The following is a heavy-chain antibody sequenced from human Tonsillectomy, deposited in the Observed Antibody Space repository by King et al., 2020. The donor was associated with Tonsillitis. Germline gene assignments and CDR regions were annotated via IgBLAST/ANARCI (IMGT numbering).Heavy chain of an antibody. CDR3: AQSRSYYDFWSGSQDYYYMDV. CDR1: ESTFEDIA. D-gene: IGHD3-3*01. CDR2: ISGDGVGT. V-gene: IGHV3-43*02. Sequence: VQLVESGGGVVQPGGSLRLSCAASESTFEDIARHGVGQAQGKGREWVSFISGDGVGTSFADLWRGGFTISRDNSKNSLYLQMNSLRTEDTALYYCAQSRSYYDFWSGSQDYYYMDVWGKGTTVTVSS. J-gene: IGHJ6*03.